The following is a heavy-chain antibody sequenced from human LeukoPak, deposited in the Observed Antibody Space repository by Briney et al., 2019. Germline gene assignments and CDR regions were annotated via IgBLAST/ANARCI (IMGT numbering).Heavy chain of an antibody. Sequence: GGSLRLSCAASGFTVSSNYMSWVRQAPGKGREWVSVIYSGGSTYYADSVKGRFTISRDNSKNTLYLQMNSLRAEDTAVYYCAREGLWFGELDYWGQGTLVTVSS. CDR3: AREGLWFGELDY. CDR1: GFTVSSNY. CDR2: IYSGGST. V-gene: IGHV3-53*01. J-gene: IGHJ4*02. D-gene: IGHD3-10*01.